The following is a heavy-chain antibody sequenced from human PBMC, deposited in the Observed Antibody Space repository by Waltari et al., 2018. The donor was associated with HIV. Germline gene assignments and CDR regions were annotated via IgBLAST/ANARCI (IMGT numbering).Heavy chain of an antibody. J-gene: IGHJ4*02. V-gene: IGHV1-69*13. Sequence: QVQLVQSGAEVKEPGSSVKVSCKASGATCQSYVTTWGRQGPGQGLGGGGGLTPVFGQADSVQNFHGRLALTAAESTGTVYMEFSLLRSVDTAVYFCAIFSFSSSRCPPLTSYFDHWGQGSLVTVSS. CDR1: GATCQSYV. CDR3: AIFSFSSSRCPPLTSYFDH. D-gene: IGHD2-2*01. CDR2: LTPVFGQA.